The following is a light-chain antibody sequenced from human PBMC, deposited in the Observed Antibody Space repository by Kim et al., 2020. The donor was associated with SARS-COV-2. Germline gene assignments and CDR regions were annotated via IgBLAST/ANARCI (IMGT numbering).Light chain of an antibody. J-gene: IGLJ2*01. V-gene: IGLV3-1*01. Sequence: SYELTQPPSVSVSPGQTATITCSGNNLGDKYVSWYQQKPSQSPVLIIYQDNKRPSGIPERFSGSNSGNSATLTISGTQAMDETDYYCQAWDSGTVVFGGGTKVTV. CDR3: QAWDSGTVV. CDR2: QDN. CDR1: NLGDKY.